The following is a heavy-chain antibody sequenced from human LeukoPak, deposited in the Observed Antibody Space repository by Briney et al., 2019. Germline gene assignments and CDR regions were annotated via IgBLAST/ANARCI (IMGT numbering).Heavy chain of an antibody. CDR3: ARSPKDRYCNDGTCLNWFDP. V-gene: IGHV3-48*04. CDR2: ISTISSTI. D-gene: IGHD2-15*01. CDR1: GFTFRTYG. J-gene: IGHJ5*02. Sequence: GGSLRLSGAPSGFTFRTYGMNWVRQAPGRGLEGFSYISTISSTIYYADSVKGRFTISRDNAKNSLYLQMSSLRAEDTAIYYCARSPKDRYCNDGTCLNWFDPWGQGTLVTVSS.